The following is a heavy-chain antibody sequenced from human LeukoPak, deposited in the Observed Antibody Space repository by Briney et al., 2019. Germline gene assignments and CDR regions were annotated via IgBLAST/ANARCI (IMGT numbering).Heavy chain of an antibody. D-gene: IGHD5-12*01. J-gene: IGHJ4*02. Sequence: AAVKVSCKACGCTFISYGIAWVRQAPGQGRDWMGGMSGYNDNTNYAQKLPGGVCMTTDTSTTTTYMELSSLTSNDTTRYYSARSSLATIPAGPFDYWGQGTLVTVSS. CDR3: ARSSLATIPAGPFDY. V-gene: IGHV1-18*01. CDR1: GCTFISYG. CDR2: MSGYNDNT.